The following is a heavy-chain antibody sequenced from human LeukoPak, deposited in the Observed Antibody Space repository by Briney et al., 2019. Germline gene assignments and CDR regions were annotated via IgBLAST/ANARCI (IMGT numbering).Heavy chain of an antibody. J-gene: IGHJ4*02. CDR2: VSPSDPDT. CDR3: VRQPRVHTPDF. D-gene: IGHD1-1*01. CDR1: GYTFTNFW. V-gene: IGHV5-51*01. Sequence: GESLKISCEGSGYTFTNFWIGWVRQMPGKGLEWMGIVSPSDPDTRYSPSFQGQVTISADKSITTAYLQWSSLKASDTATYYCVRQPRVHTPDFWGQGTLVTVSS.